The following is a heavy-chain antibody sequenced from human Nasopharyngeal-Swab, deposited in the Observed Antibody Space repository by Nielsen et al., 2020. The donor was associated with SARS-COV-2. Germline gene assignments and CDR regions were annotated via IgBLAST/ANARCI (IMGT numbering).Heavy chain of an antibody. J-gene: IGHJ4*02. CDR1: GFTFDDYT. V-gene: IGHV3-43*01. D-gene: IGHD3-10*01. Sequence: GESLKISCAASGFTFDDYTMHWVRQAPGKGLEWVSLISWDGGSTYYADSVKGRFTISRDNSKNSLYLQMNSLRTEDTALYYCAKDNYYGSGSIDYWGQGTLVTVSS. CDR2: ISWDGGST. CDR3: AKDNYYGSGSIDY.